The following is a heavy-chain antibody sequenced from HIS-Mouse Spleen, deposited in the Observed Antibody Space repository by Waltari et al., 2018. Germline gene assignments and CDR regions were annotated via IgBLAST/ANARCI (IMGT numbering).Heavy chain of an antibody. V-gene: IGHV4-39*07. CDR2: IYYGGST. CDR3: AREIPYSSSWYDWYFDL. D-gene: IGHD6-13*01. CDR1: GGSISSSSYY. Sequence: QLQLQESGPGLVKPSETLSLTCTVSGGSISSSSYYWGWIRQPPGKGLEWIWSIYYGGSTYSNPSLKSRVTISVDTSKNQFSLKLSSVTAADTAVYYCAREIPYSSSWYDWYFDLWGRGTLVTVSS. J-gene: IGHJ2*01.